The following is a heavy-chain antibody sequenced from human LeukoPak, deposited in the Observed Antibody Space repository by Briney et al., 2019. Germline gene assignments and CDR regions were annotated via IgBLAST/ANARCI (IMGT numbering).Heavy chain of an antibody. CDR1: GFTFKNYA. J-gene: IGHJ4*02. CDR2: ISWNSGNV. V-gene: IGHV3-9*01. CDR3: AKSGTYSSSSGYIDS. Sequence: GGSLRLSCAASGFTFKNYAMHWVRQAPGKGLEWVSSISWNSGNVDYADSVKGRFTLSRDSAKNSLYLQMSSLRAEDTALYYCAKSGTYSSSSGYIDSWGQGTLVTVSS. D-gene: IGHD6-6*01.